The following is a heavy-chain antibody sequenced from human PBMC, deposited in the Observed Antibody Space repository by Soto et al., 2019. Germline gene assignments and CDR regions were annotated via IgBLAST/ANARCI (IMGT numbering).Heavy chain of an antibody. J-gene: IGHJ6*02. CDR2: IIPIFGTA. CDR3: ARGGYCSGGSCYSGPFGYYGMDV. CDR1: GGTFSSYA. V-gene: IGHV1-69*13. Sequence: SVKVSCKASGGTFSSYAISWVRQAPGQGLEWMGGIIPIFGTANYAQKFQGRVTITADESTSTAYMELSSLRSEDTAVDYCARGGYCSGGSCYSGPFGYYGMDVWGQGTTVTVSS. D-gene: IGHD2-15*01.